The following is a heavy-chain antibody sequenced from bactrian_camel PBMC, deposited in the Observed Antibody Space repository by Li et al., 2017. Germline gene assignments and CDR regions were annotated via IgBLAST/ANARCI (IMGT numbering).Heavy chain of an antibody. Sequence: HVQLVESGGGLVQPGGSLRLSCAASGFIFSNYWMYWVRQAPGKGREWVASIDSGGSTTYYADSVKGRFTASRDNAQNTVYLQMNSLKPDDTAVYSCARVRGVVAVGSVDYWGQGTQVTVS. J-gene: IGHJ4*01. CDR3: ARVRGVVAVGSVDY. D-gene: IGHD6*01. CDR1: GFIFSNYW. CDR2: IDSGGSTT. V-gene: IGHV3S1*01.